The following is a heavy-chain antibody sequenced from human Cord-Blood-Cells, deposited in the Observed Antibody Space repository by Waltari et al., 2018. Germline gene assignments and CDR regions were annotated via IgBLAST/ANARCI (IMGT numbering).Heavy chain of an antibody. J-gene: IGHJ4*02. CDR3: ARAGEARYYFDY. CDR2: INPNRGGT. D-gene: IGHD7-27*01. CDR1: GYTFTGYY. V-gene: IGHV1-2*04. Sequence: QVQLVQSGAEVKKPGASVKVSCKASGYTFTGYYMHWVRQAPGQGLEWMGWINPNRGGTNYAQKFQGWVTMTRDTSISTAYMELSSLRSDDTAVYYCARAGEARYYFDYWGQGTLVTVSS.